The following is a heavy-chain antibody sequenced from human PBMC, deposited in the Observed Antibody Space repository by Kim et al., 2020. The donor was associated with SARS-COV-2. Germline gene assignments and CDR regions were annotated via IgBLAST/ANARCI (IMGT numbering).Heavy chain of an antibody. V-gene: IGHV3-33*05. CDR3: ARDGEGQWLVSLFDY. CDR2: ISYDGSNK. J-gene: IGHJ4*02. Sequence: GGSLRLSCAASGFTFSSYGMHWVRQAPGKGLEWVAVISYDGSNKYYADSMKGRFTISRDNSKNTLYLQMNSLRAEDTAVYYCARDGEGQWLVSLFDYWGQGTLVTVSS. D-gene: IGHD6-19*01. CDR1: GFTFSSYG.